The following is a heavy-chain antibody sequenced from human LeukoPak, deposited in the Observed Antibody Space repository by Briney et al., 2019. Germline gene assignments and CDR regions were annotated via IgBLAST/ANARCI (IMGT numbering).Heavy chain of an antibody. Sequence: SETLSLTCTVSGGSISSSSYYWGWIRQPPGKGLEWIGSIYYSGSTYYNPSLKSRVTISVDTSKNQFSLKLSSVTAADTAVYYCARVVPDFYGSGNPWGQGTLVTVSS. CDR1: GGSISSSSYY. J-gene: IGHJ5*02. V-gene: IGHV4-39*01. D-gene: IGHD3-10*01. CDR2: IYYSGST. CDR3: ARVVPDFYGSGNP.